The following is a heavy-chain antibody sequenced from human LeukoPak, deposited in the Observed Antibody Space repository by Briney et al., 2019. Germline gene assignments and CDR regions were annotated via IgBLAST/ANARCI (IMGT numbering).Heavy chain of an antibody. CDR1: GGSISSSY. Sequence: SETLSLTCTVSGGSISSSYWSWIRQPPGKGLEWIGYICYSGSTNYNPSLKSRVTMSVDTSKNQFSLRLSSVTAADTAVYYCARHSNSGYADWFDPWGQGTLVTVSS. CDR3: ARHSNSGYADWFDP. J-gene: IGHJ5*02. CDR2: ICYSGST. D-gene: IGHD5-12*01. V-gene: IGHV4-59*08.